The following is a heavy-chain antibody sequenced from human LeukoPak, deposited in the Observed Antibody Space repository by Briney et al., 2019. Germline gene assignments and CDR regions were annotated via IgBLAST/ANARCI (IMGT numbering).Heavy chain of an antibody. D-gene: IGHD3-9*01. J-gene: IGHJ4*02. Sequence: ASVKVSCKASGYTFTGYYMHWVRQAPGQGLEWMGWINPNSGGTNYAQKFQGRVTMTRDTSISTAYMELSRLRSDDTAGYYCARDLYDILTGYYRLLFDYWGQGTLVTVSS. CDR2: INPNSGGT. CDR1: GYTFTGYY. V-gene: IGHV1-2*02. CDR3: ARDLYDILTGYYRLLFDY.